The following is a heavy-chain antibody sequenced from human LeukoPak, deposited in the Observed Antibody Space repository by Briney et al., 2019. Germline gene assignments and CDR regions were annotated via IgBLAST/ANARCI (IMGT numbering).Heavy chain of an antibody. CDR2: ITNDGGTT. CDR1: GFTFGSYD. Sequence: PGGSLRLSCAASGFTFGSYDMHWVRQAPGKGLEYVSAITNDGGTTFYANSVKGRFTISRDNSKNTLFLQMGSLRPEDMAVYYCARVDDFTYDFWGQGTLVTVSS. J-gene: IGHJ4*02. V-gene: IGHV3-64*01. CDR3: ARVDDFTYDF. D-gene: IGHD2-2*03.